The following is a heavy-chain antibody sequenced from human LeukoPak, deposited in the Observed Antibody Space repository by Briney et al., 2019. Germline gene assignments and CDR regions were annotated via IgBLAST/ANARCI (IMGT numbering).Heavy chain of an antibody. D-gene: IGHD1-26*01. CDR1: GFTYSSYS. CDR3: AALTVGGFDY. Sequence: GGSLRLSCAASGFTYSSYSMNWVRQAPGKGLEWVSSISSSSSYIYCADSVKGRFTISRDNAKNSLYLQMNSLRAEDTAVYYCAALTVGGFDYWGQGTLVTVSS. CDR2: ISSSSSYI. V-gene: IGHV3-21*04. J-gene: IGHJ4*02.